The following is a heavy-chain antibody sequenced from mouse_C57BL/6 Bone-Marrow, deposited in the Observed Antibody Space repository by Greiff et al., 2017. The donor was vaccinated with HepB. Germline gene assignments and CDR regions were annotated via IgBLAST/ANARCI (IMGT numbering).Heavy chain of an antibody. D-gene: IGHD2-2*01. CDR3: ARLGMVTTVDY. CDR2: INPGSGGT. Sequence: VQLQQSGAELVRPGTSVKVSCKASGYAFTNYLIEWVKQRPGQGLEWIGVINPGSGGTNYNEKFKGKATLTVDKSSSTAYMQLSSLTSEDSAVYYCARLGMVTTVDYWGQGTTLTVSS. CDR1: GYAFTNYL. V-gene: IGHV1-54*01. J-gene: IGHJ2*01.